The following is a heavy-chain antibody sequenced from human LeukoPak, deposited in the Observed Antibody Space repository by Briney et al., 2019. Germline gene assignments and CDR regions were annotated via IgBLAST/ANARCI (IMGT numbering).Heavy chain of an antibody. V-gene: IGHV1-3*01. D-gene: IGHD5-24*01. J-gene: IGHJ4*02. Sequence: ASVKVSCKASGYTFTSYAMHWVRQAPGQRLEWMGWINAGNGNTKYSQKFQGRVTITRDTSASTAYMELSSLRSEDTAVYYCARDRDGYWLFDYWGQGTLVTVSS. CDR2: INAGNGNT. CDR3: ARDRDGYWLFDY. CDR1: GYTFTSYA.